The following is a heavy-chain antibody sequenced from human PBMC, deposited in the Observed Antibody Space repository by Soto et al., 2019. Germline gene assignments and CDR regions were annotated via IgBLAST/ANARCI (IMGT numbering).Heavy chain of an antibody. V-gene: IGHV3-74*01. CDR2: ISSDGTST. Sequence: EVQLVESGGGLVQPGGSLRLSCAASGFTFSSYWMHWVRQAPGKGLVWVSRISSDGTSTNNADSVKGRYTISRDNAKNTLYLQMSSLRAEDTAVYYCARNWYFVLWGRGTLVTGSS. J-gene: IGHJ2*01. CDR1: GFTFSSYW. CDR3: ARNWYFVL.